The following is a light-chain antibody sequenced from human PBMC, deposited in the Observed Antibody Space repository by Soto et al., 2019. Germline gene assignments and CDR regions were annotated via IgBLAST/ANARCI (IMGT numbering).Light chain of an antibody. CDR3: QHYGSSRWT. CDR1: QSVSSSY. V-gene: IGKV3-20*01. CDR2: GAS. Sequence: EIVLTQSPGTLSLSPGERATLSCRASQSVSSSYLAWYLQKPGQAPRLLIYGASSRATGIPDRFSGSGSGTDFTLTISRLEPEDFAVYYCQHYGSSRWTFGQGTKVEIK. J-gene: IGKJ1*01.